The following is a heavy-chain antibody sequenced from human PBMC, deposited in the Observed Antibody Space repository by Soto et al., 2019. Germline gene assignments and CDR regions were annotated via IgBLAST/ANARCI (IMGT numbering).Heavy chain of an antibody. Sequence: PWWSLRLSCSASIFTFTSYAMSWFRQAPGKGLEWVAAISASGGATIHADSVKGRLTISRDNSKNTLYLQMNSLRAEDTAVYYCAKDVEGGSLFRGAFDYWGQGTQVTVSS. J-gene: IGHJ4*02. CDR3: AKDVEGGSLFRGAFDY. CDR1: IFTFTSYA. CDR2: ISASGGAT. D-gene: IGHD1-26*01. V-gene: IGHV3-23*01.